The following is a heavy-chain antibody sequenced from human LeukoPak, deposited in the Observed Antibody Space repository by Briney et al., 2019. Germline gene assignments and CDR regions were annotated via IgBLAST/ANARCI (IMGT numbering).Heavy chain of an antibody. J-gene: IGHJ4*02. D-gene: IGHD6-19*01. CDR3: ARVRYSSGWYDFDY. CDR1: GFTLSDYY. V-gene: IGHV3-11*04. CDR2: ISSSGTNT. Sequence: NPGGSLRLSCAAAGFTLSDYYMSWIRQAPGQGLEWVSCISSSGTNTNYADSAKGRFTISRDNAKNSVHLQMNSLRAEDTAVYYCARVRYSSGWYDFDYWGQGTLVTVSS.